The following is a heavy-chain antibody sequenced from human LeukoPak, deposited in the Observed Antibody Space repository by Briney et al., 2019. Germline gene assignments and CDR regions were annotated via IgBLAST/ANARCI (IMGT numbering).Heavy chain of an antibody. CDR1: GYTFTTYD. CDR3: ARSKPDNSEIYN. CDR2: MNPNSGNT. V-gene: IGHV1-8*03. Sequence: ASVKVSCKASGYTFTTYDINWVRQAAGQGLERMGWMNPNSGNTGYAQKFQGRPTITRNASISTAYMELSSLRSDDTAVYYCARSKPDNSEIYNWGQGTLVTVSS. J-gene: IGHJ4*02. D-gene: IGHD3-22*01.